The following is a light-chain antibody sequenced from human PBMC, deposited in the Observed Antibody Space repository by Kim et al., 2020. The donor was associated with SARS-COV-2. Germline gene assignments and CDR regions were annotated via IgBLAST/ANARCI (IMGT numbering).Light chain of an antibody. CDR1: SSNIGSYT. J-gene: IGLJ1*01. V-gene: IGLV1-44*01. CDR3: GTWDDSLNGFFV. CDR2: SNN. Sequence: QSVLTQPPSASGTPGQTITISCSGGSSNIGSYTVNRYRRLPGTAPQLLIYSNNHRPSGVPDRFSGSRSDTSASLAISGLQSEDEADYYCGTWDDSLNGFFVFGTGNKVTVL.